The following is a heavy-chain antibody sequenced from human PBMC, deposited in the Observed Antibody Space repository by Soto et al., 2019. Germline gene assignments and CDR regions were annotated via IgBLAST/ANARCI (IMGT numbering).Heavy chain of an antibody. CDR3: ARGGSYYDY. V-gene: IGHV4-59*01. Sequence: SETLSLTCAGSGAPISSYYWSWIRQPPGKGLEWIGYIYYSGSTNYNPSLKRRVTISAEKSKNHFSLNLSSVTAADTAVYYCARGGSYYDYWGKGALVTVSS. D-gene: IGHD3-10*01. J-gene: IGHJ4*02. CDR1: GAPISSYY. CDR2: IYYSGST.